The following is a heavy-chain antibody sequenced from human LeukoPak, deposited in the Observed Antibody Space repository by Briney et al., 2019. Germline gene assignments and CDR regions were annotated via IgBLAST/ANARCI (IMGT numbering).Heavy chain of an antibody. D-gene: IGHD2-2*02. CDR3: ARHGGDIVVVPAAIHAHDAFDI. Sequence: GASVKVSCKASGYTFNNFNIDWVRQATGHGLEWMAGRNPNIVNTGYAQKFQGRVTMTRNTSITTAYMELSSLRSEDTAVYYCARHGGDIVVVPAAIHAHDAFDIWGQGTMVTVSS. CDR2: RNPNIVNT. V-gene: IGHV1-8*01. J-gene: IGHJ3*02. CDR1: GYTFNNFN.